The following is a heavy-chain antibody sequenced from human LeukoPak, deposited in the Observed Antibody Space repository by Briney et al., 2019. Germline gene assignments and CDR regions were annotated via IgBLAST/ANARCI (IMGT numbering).Heavy chain of an antibody. CDR2: INPNSGGT. J-gene: IGHJ5*02. CDR3: ARDRAESQWLVRYWFDP. V-gene: IGHV1-2*02. CDR1: GYTFTGYW. D-gene: IGHD6-19*01. Sequence: ASVKVSCKAFGYTFTGYWMHWVRQAPGQGLEWMGWINPNSGGTNYTQKFQDRVTMTRDTSINTAYMELSGLTSDDTALYYCARDRAESQWLVRYWFDPWGQGTLVTVSS.